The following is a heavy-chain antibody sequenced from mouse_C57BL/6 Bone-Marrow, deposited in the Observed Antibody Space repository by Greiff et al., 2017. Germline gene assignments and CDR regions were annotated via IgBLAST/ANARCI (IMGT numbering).Heavy chain of an antibody. CDR3: VRHDGYSYAMDY. D-gene: IGHD2-3*01. Sequence: AGGMVQPKGSLKLSCAASGFSFNTYAMNWVRQAPGKGLEWVARIRSKSNNYATYYADSVKDRFTISRDDSESMLYLQMNNLKTEDTAMYYCVRHDGYSYAMDYWGQGTSVTVSS. CDR1: GFSFNTYA. V-gene: IGHV10-1*01. J-gene: IGHJ4*01. CDR2: IRSKSNNYAT.